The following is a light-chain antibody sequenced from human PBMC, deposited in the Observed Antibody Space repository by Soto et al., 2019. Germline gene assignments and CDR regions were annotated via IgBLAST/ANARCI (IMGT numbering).Light chain of an antibody. J-gene: IGKJ3*01. V-gene: IGKV3-20*01. CDR1: QSVSDMY. Sequence: EIVLTQSPGTLSLSPGERATLSCRASQSVSDMYLAWYQQKPGQAPRLLIHPSNRATVIPYRFSGSGSGTYFTLTISRLEPEDFGVYYCQHYGTSALFGPGTKVEI. CDR2: PS. CDR3: QHYGTSAL.